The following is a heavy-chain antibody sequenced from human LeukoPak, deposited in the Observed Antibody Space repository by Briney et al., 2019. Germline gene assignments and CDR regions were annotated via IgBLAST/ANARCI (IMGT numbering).Heavy chain of an antibody. D-gene: IGHD6-19*01. Sequence: SETLSLTCTVSGGSISSYYWSWIRQPPGKGLEWIGYIYYSGSTNYNPSLKSRVTISVDTSKNQFSLKLSSVTAADTAVYYCARGRGPMAGRDRAFDIWGQGTMVTVSS. CDR2: IYYSGST. CDR3: ARGRGPMAGRDRAFDI. J-gene: IGHJ3*02. V-gene: IGHV4-59*01. CDR1: GGSISSYY.